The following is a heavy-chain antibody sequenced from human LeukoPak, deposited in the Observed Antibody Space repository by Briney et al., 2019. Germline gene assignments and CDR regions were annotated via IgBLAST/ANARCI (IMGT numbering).Heavy chain of an antibody. CDR3: ARGYGMDV. Sequence: ASVKVSCKVSGYTLTELSMHWVRQAPGQGLEWMGIINPSGGSTSYAQKFQGRVTMTRDTSTSTVYMELSSLRSEDTAVYYCARGYGMDVWGQGTTVTVSS. CDR1: GYTLTELS. CDR2: INPSGGST. V-gene: IGHV1-46*01. J-gene: IGHJ6*02.